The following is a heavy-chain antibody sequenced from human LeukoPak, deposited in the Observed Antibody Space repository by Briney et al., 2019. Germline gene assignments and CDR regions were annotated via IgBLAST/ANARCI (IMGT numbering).Heavy chain of an antibody. CDR1: GFTFSSND. Sequence: GGSLRLSCAASGFTFSSNDLHWVRQATRKGLEWVSPIGSAGDTYYPDSVKGRFTISRDNAKNSLYLQMNSLRAEDTAVYYCARDPYSGGYGDYYYYYMDLWGQGTTVTISS. V-gene: IGHV3-13*01. J-gene: IGHJ6*03. D-gene: IGHD1-26*01. CDR2: IGSAGDT. CDR3: ARDPYSGGYGDYYYYYMDL.